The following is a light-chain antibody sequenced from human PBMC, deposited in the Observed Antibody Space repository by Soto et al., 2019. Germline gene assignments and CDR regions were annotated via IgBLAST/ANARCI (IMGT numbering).Light chain of an antibody. Sequence: DVRMTQSPSSLSASVRETITITCRESRTINTCLNWFPQKPGEPPRLLIYGASTLHEGVPSRFSGGRSGADFTRTISGLQTEDFFSYHCQQIYSDISCGGGTKV. J-gene: IGKJ4*01. CDR2: GAS. CDR3: QQIYSDIS. V-gene: IGKV1-39*01. CDR1: RTINTC.